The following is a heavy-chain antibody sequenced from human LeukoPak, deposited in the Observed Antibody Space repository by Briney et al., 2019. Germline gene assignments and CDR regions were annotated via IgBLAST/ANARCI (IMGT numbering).Heavy chain of an antibody. CDR2: ISGSGGST. CDR3: ASKAEWFGELLSPHYYYYYMDV. D-gene: IGHD3-10*01. Sequence: PGGSLRLSCAASGFTFSSYAMSWVRQAPGKGLEWVSAISGSGGSTYYADSVTGRFTISRDNSENTLYLQMNSLRAEDTAVYYCASKAEWFGELLSPHYYYYYMDVWGKGTTVTVSS. V-gene: IGHV3-23*01. CDR1: GFTFSSYA. J-gene: IGHJ6*03.